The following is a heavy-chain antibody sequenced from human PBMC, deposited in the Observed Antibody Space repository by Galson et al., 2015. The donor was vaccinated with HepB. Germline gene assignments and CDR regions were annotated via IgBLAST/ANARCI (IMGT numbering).Heavy chain of an antibody. Sequence: SLRLSCATSGFTFSRYGMHWVRQAPGKGLGWVAVIWYDGSIREYGDSVKGRISISRDNSKDTLYLEMNSLRAEDTANYYCARGCEHINCQGEAFDLWGQGTMVTVSS. V-gene: IGHV3-33*01. CDR1: GFTFSRYG. D-gene: IGHD2-21*01. CDR3: ARGCEHINCQGEAFDL. CDR2: IWYDGSIR. J-gene: IGHJ3*01.